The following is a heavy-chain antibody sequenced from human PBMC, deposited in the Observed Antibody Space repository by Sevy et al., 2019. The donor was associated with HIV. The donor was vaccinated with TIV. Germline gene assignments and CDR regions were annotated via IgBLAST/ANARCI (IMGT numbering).Heavy chain of an antibody. V-gene: IGHV4-59*01. D-gene: IGHD6-13*01. CDR3: ARGGPNQQQLDYFDY. CDR1: GVSISPYY. Sequence: SETLSLTCTVSGVSISPYYWAWIRQPPGKGLECIGFNGNTNYNPSLKTRVTTSVDTSKNQFSLKLSSVTAADTAIYYCARGGPNQQQLDYFDYWGQGTLVTVSS. CDR2: NGNT. J-gene: IGHJ4*02.